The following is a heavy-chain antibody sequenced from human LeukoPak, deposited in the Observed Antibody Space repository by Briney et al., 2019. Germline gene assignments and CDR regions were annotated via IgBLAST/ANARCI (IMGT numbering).Heavy chain of an antibody. CDR2: LYSGGST. CDR1: GFTFSSYS. J-gene: IGHJ3*02. V-gene: IGHV3-53*01. D-gene: IGHD2-15*01. CDR3: ARDPPRGFGNAFDI. Sequence: QSGGSLRLSCAASGFTFSSYSMNWVRQAPGKGLEWVSVLYSGGSTKYAESVKGRFTISRDNSENTLYLQMNSLRVEDTAMYFCARDPPRGFGNAFDIWGQGTMVTVSP.